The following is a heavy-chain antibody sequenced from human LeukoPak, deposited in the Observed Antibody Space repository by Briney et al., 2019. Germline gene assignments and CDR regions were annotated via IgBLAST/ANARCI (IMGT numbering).Heavy chain of an antibody. CDR1: AGSISTYY. D-gene: IGHD3-22*01. J-gene: IGHJ4*02. CDR2: VYYSGST. Sequence: SETLSLTCTVLAGSISTYYWSWIRQPPGKGLEWIGYVYYSGSTKYNPSLKSRVSISVDSSKNQFSLKMTSVTAADTAVYYCAREDYDSSGSFDYWGQGTLVTVSS. CDR3: AREDYDSSGSFDY. V-gene: IGHV4-59*01.